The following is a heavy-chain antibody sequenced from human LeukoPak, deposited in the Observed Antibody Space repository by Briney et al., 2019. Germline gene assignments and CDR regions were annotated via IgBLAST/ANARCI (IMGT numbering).Heavy chain of an antibody. D-gene: IGHD3-22*01. CDR3: AKDMYYDSSGPVFDY. CDR2: IRFDESNK. V-gene: IGHV3-30*02. CDR1: GFTFSSYG. Sequence: GGSLRLSCAASGFTFSSYGLHWVRQAPGKGLEWVAFIRFDESNKYYANSVKGRFTISRDTSKNTLYLQMNSPRAEDTAVYYCAKDMYYDSSGPVFDYWGQGTLVTVSS. J-gene: IGHJ4*02.